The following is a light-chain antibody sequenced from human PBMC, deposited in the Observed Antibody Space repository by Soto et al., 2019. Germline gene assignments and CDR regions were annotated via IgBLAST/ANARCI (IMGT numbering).Light chain of an antibody. CDR1: SGHSSYA. CDR2: LNSDGSH. Sequence: LVLTQSHSASASLGASVKLTCTLSSGHSSYAIAWHQQQPEKGPRYLMKLNSDGSHSKGDGIPDRFSGSSSGAERYLTISSLQSEDEADYYCQTWGTGTLVFGGGTKLTVL. CDR3: QTWGTGTLV. V-gene: IGLV4-69*01. J-gene: IGLJ3*02.